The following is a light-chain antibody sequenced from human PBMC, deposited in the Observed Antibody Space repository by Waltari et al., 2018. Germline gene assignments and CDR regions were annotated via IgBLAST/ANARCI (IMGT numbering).Light chain of an antibody. CDR2: KNS. J-gene: IGLJ2*01. CDR1: SPNIGNNY. CDR3: ATWDDSLSGVV. Sequence: QSVLTQSPSMSETPGQRVIISCSGSSPNIGNNYVYWYQHFPGMAPKLVLFKNSQRPSGVPDRFSGSSYGTSASLAISGLRSEDEADYYCATWDDSLSGVVFGGGTRLTVL. V-gene: IGLV1-47*01.